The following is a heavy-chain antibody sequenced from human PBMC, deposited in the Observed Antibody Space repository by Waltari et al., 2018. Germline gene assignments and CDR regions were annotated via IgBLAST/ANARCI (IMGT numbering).Heavy chain of an antibody. V-gene: IGHV1-24*01. Sequence: QVQLVQSGAEVKKPGASVKVSCRVSGYTLTELPVHWVRQAPGKGLEWMGGYDPEDAEMIYAKKFRGRVTMTEDTSRDTVYMEMSSLRSDDTAVYYCTTATYYFESGGYFIDYWGQGSLVTVSS. CDR3: TTATYYFESGGYFIDY. J-gene: IGHJ4*02. CDR2: YDPEDAEM. D-gene: IGHD3-22*01. CDR1: GYTLTELP.